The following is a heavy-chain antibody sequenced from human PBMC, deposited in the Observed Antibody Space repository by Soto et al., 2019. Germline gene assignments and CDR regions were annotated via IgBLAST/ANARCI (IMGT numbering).Heavy chain of an antibody. CDR2: INAGNGNT. V-gene: IGHV1-3*01. J-gene: IGHJ6*02. Sequence: GASVKVSCKASGYTFTSYAMHWVRQAPGQRLEWMGWINAGNGNTKYSQKFQGRVTITRDTSASTAYMELSSLRSEDTAVYYCARDLLKNNALSGSYYNVGYYYYGMDVWGQGTTVTVSS. D-gene: IGHD3-10*01. CDR3: ARDLLKNNALSGSYYNVGYYYYGMDV. CDR1: GYTFTSYA.